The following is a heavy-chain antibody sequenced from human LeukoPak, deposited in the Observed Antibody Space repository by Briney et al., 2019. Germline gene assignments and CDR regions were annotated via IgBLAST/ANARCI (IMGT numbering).Heavy chain of an antibody. D-gene: IGHD5-24*01. J-gene: IGHJ6*03. CDR1: GGSFSGYY. Sequence: SETLSLTCAVYGGSFSGYYWSWIRQPPGKGLEWIGEINHSGSTNYNPSLKSRVTISVDTSKNQFSLRLSSVTAADTAVYYCARVRRDGYNWAVYYYYMDVWGKGTTVTVSS. CDR3: ARVRRDGYNWAVYYYYMDV. CDR2: INHSGST. V-gene: IGHV4-34*01.